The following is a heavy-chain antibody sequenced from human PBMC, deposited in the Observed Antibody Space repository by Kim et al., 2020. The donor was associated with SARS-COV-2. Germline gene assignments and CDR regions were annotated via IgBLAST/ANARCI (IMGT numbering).Heavy chain of an antibody. CDR3: AGGGSGSYSPCDY. J-gene: IGHJ4*02. Sequence: YSQKFQGRVTITRDTSASTAYMELSSLRSEDTAVYYCAGGGSGSYSPCDYWGQGTLVTVSS. V-gene: IGHV1-3*01. D-gene: IGHD3-10*01.